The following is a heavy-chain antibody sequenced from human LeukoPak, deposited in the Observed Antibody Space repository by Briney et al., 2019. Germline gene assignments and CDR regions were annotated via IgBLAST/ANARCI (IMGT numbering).Heavy chain of an antibody. J-gene: IGHJ2*01. CDR3: ARGCSSSWYWYFDL. V-gene: IGHV4-4*07. D-gene: IGHD6-13*01. CDR2: IYTSGST. CDR1: GGSISSYY. Sequence: SETLSLTCTVSGGSISSYYRSWIRQPAGKGLEWIGRIYTSGSTNYNPSLKSRVTMSVDTSKNQFSLKLSSVTAADTAVYYCARGCSSSWYWYFDLWGRGTLVTVSS.